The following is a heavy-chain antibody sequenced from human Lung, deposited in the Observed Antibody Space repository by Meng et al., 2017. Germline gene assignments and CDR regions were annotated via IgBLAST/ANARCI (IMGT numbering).Heavy chain of an antibody. J-gene: IGHJ5*02. CDR2: INTDPGSP. V-gene: IGHV7-4-1*02. Sequence: ASVKVSCKASGYSFNRHAINWVRRAPGQGLEWLGWINTDPGSPTYVQGFTGRFIFSLDTSATTAYLQISSLKAEDTAIYYCARRTGGTRPYFDPWGQGTLVTVSS. CDR3: ARRTGGTRPYFDP. D-gene: IGHD3-16*01. CDR1: GYSFNRHA.